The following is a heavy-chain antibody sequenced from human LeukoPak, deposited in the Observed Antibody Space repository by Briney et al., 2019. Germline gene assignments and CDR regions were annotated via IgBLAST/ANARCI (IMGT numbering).Heavy chain of an antibody. CDR2: VLYSGST. Sequence: PSETLSLTCTVSGVSISSGYYYWAWIPQPPGRGLVCIASVLYSGSTYYDPSFNGRVTLSVDTSKNQFSLRLSSVTAADTAIYYCARHTIDTTLGGVPDYFDAWGQGTPVTVSS. CDR1: GVSISSGYYY. V-gene: IGHV4-39*07. D-gene: IGHD3-16*01. CDR3: ARHTIDTTLGGVPDYFDA. J-gene: IGHJ5*02.